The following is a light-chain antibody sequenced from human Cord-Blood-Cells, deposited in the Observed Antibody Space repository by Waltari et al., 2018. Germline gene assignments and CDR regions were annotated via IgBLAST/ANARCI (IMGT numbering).Light chain of an antibody. CDR3: QQYDNHPYT. Sequence: DIQMTQSPSSLSASVGDRVTITCQVSQDISNYLNWYQQKPGKAPKLLIYDASNLETGVPSRFSGSGAGTDFTFTISSLQPEHIATYYCQQYDNHPYTFGQGSKLEIK. J-gene: IGKJ2*01. CDR1: QDISNY. V-gene: IGKV1-33*01. CDR2: DAS.